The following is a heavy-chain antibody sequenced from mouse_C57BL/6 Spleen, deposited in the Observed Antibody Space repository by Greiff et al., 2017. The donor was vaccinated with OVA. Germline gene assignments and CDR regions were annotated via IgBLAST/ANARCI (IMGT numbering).Heavy chain of an antibody. CDR3: ARVYDYDGGAWFAY. D-gene: IGHD2-4*01. J-gene: IGHJ3*01. CDR1: GFTFSSYA. Sequence: EVQRVESGGGLVKPGGSLKLSCAASGFTFSSYAMSWVRQTPEKRLEWVATISDGGSYTYYPDNVKGRFTISRDNAKNNLYLQMSHLKSEDTAMYSCARVYDYDGGAWFAYWGQGTLVTVSA. CDR2: ISDGGSYT. V-gene: IGHV5-4*01.